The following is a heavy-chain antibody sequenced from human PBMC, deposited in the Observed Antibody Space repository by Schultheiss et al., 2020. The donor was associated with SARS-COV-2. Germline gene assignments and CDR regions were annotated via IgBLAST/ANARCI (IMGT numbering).Heavy chain of an antibody. V-gene: IGHV3-21*01. D-gene: IGHD3-3*01. CDR3: ASRITIFGVALYGMDV. J-gene: IGHJ6*02. Sequence: GGSLRLSCAASGFTVSTNYMSWVRQAPGKGLEWVSSISSSSSYIYYADSVKGRFTISRDNAKNSLYLQMNSLRAEDTAVYYCASRITIFGVALYGMDVWGQGTTVTVSS. CDR2: ISSSSSYI. CDR1: GFTVSTNY.